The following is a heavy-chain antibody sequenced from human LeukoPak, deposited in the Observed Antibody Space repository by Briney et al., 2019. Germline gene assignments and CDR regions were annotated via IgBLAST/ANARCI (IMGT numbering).Heavy chain of an antibody. V-gene: IGHV1-69*13. Sequence: SVKVSCKASGGTFSSYAISWVRQAPGQGLEWMGGIVPIFGTANYAQKFQGRVTITADESTSTAYMELSSLRSEDTAVYYCARAITIFGVVIIDYYYGMDVWGQGTTVTVSS. J-gene: IGHJ6*02. D-gene: IGHD3-3*01. CDR1: GGTFSSYA. CDR3: ARAITIFGVVIIDYYYGMDV. CDR2: IVPIFGTA.